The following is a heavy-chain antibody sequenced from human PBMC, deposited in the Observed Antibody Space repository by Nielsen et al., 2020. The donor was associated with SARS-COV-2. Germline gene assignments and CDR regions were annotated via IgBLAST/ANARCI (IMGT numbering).Heavy chain of an antibody. CDR1: GFTFTSSA. CDR3: ARLYFDY. CDR2: IVVGSGGT. V-gene: IGHV1-58*01. Sequence: SVKVSCKAPGFTFTSSAVQWVRQARGQRLEWIGWIVVGSGGTNYAQKFQGRVTMTRDTSISTAYMELSRLRSDDTAVYYCARLYFDYWGQGTLVTVSS. J-gene: IGHJ4*02.